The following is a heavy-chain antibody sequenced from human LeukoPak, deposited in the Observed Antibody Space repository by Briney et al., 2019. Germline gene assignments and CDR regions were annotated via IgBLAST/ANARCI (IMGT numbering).Heavy chain of an antibody. CDR3: AKEFPGDSSVFDY. Sequence: PGGSLRLSCAASGFTFSSYGMHWVRQALGKGLEWVAFIRYDGNNKYYADSVKGRFTISRDNSQNTLYLQMNRLRVEDTAVYYCAKEFPGDSSVFDYWGQGTLVTVSS. CDR2: IRYDGNNK. D-gene: IGHD3-22*01. J-gene: IGHJ4*02. CDR1: GFTFSSYG. V-gene: IGHV3-30*02.